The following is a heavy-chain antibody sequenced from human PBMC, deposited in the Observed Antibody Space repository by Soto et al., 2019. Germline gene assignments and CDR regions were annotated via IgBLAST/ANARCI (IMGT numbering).Heavy chain of an antibody. V-gene: IGHV3-7*01. Sequence: EVQLVESGGGLVQPGGSLRLSCVASGFTLSSYWMSWVRQAPGKGLEWVANIKKDGSEKNYVDSVKGRFTISKDNAKNSLYLQTNSLRAEDTAVYYCARDRIRYAFDIWGQGTMVTVSS. D-gene: IGHD3-3*02. CDR1: GFTLSSYW. CDR3: ARDRIRYAFDI. J-gene: IGHJ3*02. CDR2: IKKDGSEK.